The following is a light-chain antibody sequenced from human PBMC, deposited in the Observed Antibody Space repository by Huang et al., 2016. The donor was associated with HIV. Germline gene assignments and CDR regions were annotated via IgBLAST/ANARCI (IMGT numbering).Light chain of an antibody. CDR1: QSLSSN. V-gene: IGKV3-15*01. CDR2: GAS. J-gene: IGKJ3*01. Sequence: EIVMPQSPATLSVSPVERATLACRASQSLSSNLAWYQQKPGQAPRLLVEGASTRATGIPARVSGSGSGTEFTLTISSLQSEDFAVYYCQQYNNWPPATFGQGTKVDIK. CDR3: QQYNNWPPAT.